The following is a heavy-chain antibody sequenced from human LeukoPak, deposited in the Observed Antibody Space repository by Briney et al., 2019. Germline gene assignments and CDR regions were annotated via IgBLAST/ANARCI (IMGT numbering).Heavy chain of an antibody. CDR3: ARESGGAGMDV. D-gene: IGHD2-15*01. Sequence: GGSLRLSCAASGFTFSSYGMQWVRQAAGKGLEWVAVISHDGSTKYYADSVKGRFTISRDNSKNTLYLQMNSLRAEDTAVYYCARESGGAGMDVWGQGTTVTVSS. CDR1: GFTFSSYG. J-gene: IGHJ6*02. V-gene: IGHV3-30*03. CDR2: ISHDGSTK.